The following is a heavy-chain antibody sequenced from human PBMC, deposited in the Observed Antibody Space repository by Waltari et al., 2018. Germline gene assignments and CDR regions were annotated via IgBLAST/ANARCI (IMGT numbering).Heavy chain of an antibody. D-gene: IGHD3-3*01. J-gene: IGHJ5*02. Sequence: QVQLQESGPGLVKPSQTLSLTGTVSGGSISSGAYYWSWIRQPPGKGLEWIGYIYYSGSTYYNPSLKSRVTISVDTSKNQFSLKLSSVTAADTAVYYCARVEARLRFLEWTNWFDPWGQGTLVTVSS. CDR3: ARVEARLRFLEWTNWFDP. CDR1: GGSISSGAYY. CDR2: IYYSGST. V-gene: IGHV4-30-4*08.